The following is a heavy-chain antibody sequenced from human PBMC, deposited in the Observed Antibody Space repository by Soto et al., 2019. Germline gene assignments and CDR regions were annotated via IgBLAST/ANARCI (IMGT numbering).Heavy chain of an antibody. Sequence: ASVKVSSKASGYTFTGYYMHWVRQAPGQGLECMGWINPNSVCTNYAQKFQGWVTMTSDTSISTAYMEMSSLRSDVMAVYYCAREESIVGAFDIWGQGTMVTVSS. CDR3: AREESIVGAFDI. CDR2: INPNSVCT. J-gene: IGHJ3*02. D-gene: IGHD1-26*01. CDR1: GYTFTGYY. V-gene: IGHV1-2*04.